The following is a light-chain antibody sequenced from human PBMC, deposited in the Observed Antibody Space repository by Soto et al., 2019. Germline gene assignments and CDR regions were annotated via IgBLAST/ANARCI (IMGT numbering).Light chain of an antibody. J-gene: IGLJ3*02. CDR1: RSNIGTPYD. CDR2: ANS. Sequence: QSVLTQSPSVSGALGQRVTISCTGSRSNIGTPYDVHWYQQLPGTAPKLLIYANSNRPSGVPDRFSGSKSGTSASLAITGLQAEDEADYYCQSYDTSLSAWVFGGGTKLTVL. V-gene: IGLV1-40*01. CDR3: QSYDTSLSAWV.